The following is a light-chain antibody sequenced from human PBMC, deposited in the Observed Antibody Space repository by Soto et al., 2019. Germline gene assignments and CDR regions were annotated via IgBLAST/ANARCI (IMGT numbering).Light chain of an antibody. CDR3: QRYYNAPFT. J-gene: IGKJ4*01. CDR1: QDIKNY. V-gene: IGKV1-27*01. CDR2: AAS. Sequence: DIQVTQYPSSLSASVGDRVTITCRAIQDIKNYLAWYQQKQGEIPKLLIYAASTLESGLPPLFSGSGSGTDFTLTINNLQPEDVATYYCQRYYNAPFTFGGGTKVEIK.